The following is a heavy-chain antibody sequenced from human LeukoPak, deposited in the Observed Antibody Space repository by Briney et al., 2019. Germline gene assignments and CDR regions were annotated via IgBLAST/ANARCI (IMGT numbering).Heavy chain of an antibody. CDR1: GGSISSGGYY. J-gene: IGHJ4*02. CDR2: IYYSGST. Sequence: SETLSHTCTVSGGSISSGGYYWSWIRQHPGKGLEWIGYIYYSGSTYYNPSLKSRVTISVDTSKNQFSLKLSSVTAADTAVYYCARASSYYFDYWGQGTLVTVSS. V-gene: IGHV4-31*03. D-gene: IGHD3-16*02. CDR3: ARASSYYFDY.